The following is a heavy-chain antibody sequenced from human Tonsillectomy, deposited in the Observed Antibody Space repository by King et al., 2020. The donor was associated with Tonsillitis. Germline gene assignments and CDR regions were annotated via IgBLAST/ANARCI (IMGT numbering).Heavy chain of an antibody. D-gene: IGHD3-3*01. V-gene: IGHV3-30*01. CDR1: GFNFDNFP. J-gene: IGHJ5*02. Sequence: VQLVESGGGVVQHGRSLRVSCAASGFNFDNFPMHWVRQAPGKGLEWVATTSFDETFTHSAESVQGRFSISRNNSKNRLYLQMNSRRDEDTAVYFCARGESGYVAVDLWSQGTLVTVSS. CDR2: TSFDETFT. CDR3: ARGESGYVAVDL.